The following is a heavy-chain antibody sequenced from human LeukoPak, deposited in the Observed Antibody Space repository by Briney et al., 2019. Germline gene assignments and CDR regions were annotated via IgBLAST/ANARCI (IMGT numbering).Heavy chain of an antibody. V-gene: IGHV1-46*04. CDR3: ARGKALDS. J-gene: IGHJ4*02. CDR1: GYSLTSIH. CDR2: LTPWGGDK. Sequence: ASAKVSCKAPGYSLTSIHMHWVRQAPGQGLEWLAMLTPWGGDKFYAHTLRDRVTVTRDTSTRAVYMEVRSLRSEDTAFSYCARGKALDSWGQGTLITVSS.